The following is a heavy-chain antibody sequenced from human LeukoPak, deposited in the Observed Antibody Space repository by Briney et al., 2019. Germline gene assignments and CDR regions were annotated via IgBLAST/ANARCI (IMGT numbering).Heavy chain of an antibody. CDR3: ARDSWYCTSTSCYEDY. V-gene: IGHV3-48*02. CDR1: GFTFSSYS. Sequence: GSLRLSCAASGFTFSSYSMNWVRQAPGKGLEWVSYISGSSSAIHADSVKGRFTISRDNAKNSLYLQMNSLRDEDTAVYYCARDSWYCTSTSCYEDYWGQGTLVTVSS. CDR2: ISGSSSAI. D-gene: IGHD2-2*01. J-gene: IGHJ4*02.